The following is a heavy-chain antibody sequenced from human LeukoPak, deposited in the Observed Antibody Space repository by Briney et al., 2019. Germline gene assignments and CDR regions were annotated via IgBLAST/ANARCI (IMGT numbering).Heavy chain of an antibody. Sequence: SETLSLTCTVSGGSISSSSYYWGWIRQPPGKGLEWIGSIYYSGSTYYNPSLKSRVTISVDTSKNQFSLKLSSVTAADTAVYYCAREKGWEGDYWGQGTLVTVSS. V-gene: IGHV4-39*07. CDR2: IYYSGST. D-gene: IGHD1-26*01. J-gene: IGHJ4*02. CDR1: GGSISSSSYY. CDR3: AREKGWEGDY.